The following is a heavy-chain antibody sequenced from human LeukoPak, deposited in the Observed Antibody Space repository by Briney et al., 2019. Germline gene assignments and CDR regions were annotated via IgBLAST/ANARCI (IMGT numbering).Heavy chain of an antibody. D-gene: IGHD4-17*01. V-gene: IGHV4-38-2*01. J-gene: IGHJ4*02. CDR3: ARWSRGVTTDDFDY. CDR1: GYSISSGYY. CDR2: IYHSGST. Sequence: PSETLSLTCAVSGYSISSGYYWGWIRQPPGEGLEWIGSIYHSGSTYYNPSLKSRVTISVDTSKDQFSLKLSSVTAADTAVYYCARWSRGVTTDDFDYWGQGTLVTVSS.